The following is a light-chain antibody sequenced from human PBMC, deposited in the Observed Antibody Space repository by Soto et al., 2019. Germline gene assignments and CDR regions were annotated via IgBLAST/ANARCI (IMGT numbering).Light chain of an antibody. CDR3: QQYGSSPWT. J-gene: IGKJ1*01. V-gene: IGKV3-20*01. Sequence: IVLTQSPGTPSLSPGEGATLSCRASQSVSGSYLAWYQQRPGQAPRLVIYDASRRATGIPDRFSGSGSGTDFTLTISRLEPEDFAVYYCQQYGSSPWTFGQGTKVDIK. CDR2: DAS. CDR1: QSVSGSY.